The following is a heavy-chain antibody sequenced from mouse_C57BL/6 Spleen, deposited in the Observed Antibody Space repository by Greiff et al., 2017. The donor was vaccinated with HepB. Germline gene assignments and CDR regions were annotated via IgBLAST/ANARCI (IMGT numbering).Heavy chain of an antibody. CDR1: GYAFSSSW. D-gene: IGHD2-5*01. J-gene: IGHJ2*01. CDR2: IYPGDGDT. V-gene: IGHV1-82*01. CDR3: ARSGGYSNYFDY. Sequence: QVQLQQSGPELVKPGASVKISCKASGYAFSSSWMNWVKQRPGKGLEWIGRIYPGDGDTNYNGKFKGKATLTADKSSSTAYMQLSSLTSEDSAVYFCARSGGYSNYFDYWGQGTTLTVSS.